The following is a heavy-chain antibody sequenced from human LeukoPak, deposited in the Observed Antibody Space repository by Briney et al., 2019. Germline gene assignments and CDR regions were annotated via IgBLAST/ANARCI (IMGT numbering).Heavy chain of an antibody. Sequence: GGSLRLSCAASGFTFSSYAMSWVRQAPGKGLEWVSAISGSGGSTYYADSVKGRFTISRDSSKNTLYLQMNSLRAEDTAIYYRAKDKGWGYSAYDFYGMDVWGQGTTVTVSS. CDR1: GFTFSSYA. CDR2: ISGSGGST. J-gene: IGHJ6*02. D-gene: IGHD1-1*01. V-gene: IGHV3-23*01. CDR3: AKDKGWGYSAYDFYGMDV.